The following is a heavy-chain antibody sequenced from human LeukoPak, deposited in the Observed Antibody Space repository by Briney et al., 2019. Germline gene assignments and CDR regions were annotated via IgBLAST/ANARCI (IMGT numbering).Heavy chain of an antibody. V-gene: IGHV1-2*06. CDR1: GYTFTGYY. J-gene: IGHJ4*02. CDR2: INPNSGGT. Sequence: GASVTVSCKSSGYTFTGYYMHWLRQAPGQGLEWMGRINPNSGGTNYAQKFQCRVTMTRDTSISTAYMERSRLRSDDTAVYYCAREITGTSDYWGQGTLVTVSS. D-gene: IGHD1-20*01. CDR3: AREITGTSDY.